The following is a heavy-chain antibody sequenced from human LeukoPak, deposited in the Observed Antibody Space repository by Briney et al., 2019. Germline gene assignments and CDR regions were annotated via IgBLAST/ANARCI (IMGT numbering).Heavy chain of an antibody. Sequence: SQTQSLTCAVPGGSLGNSTFYWGWIRQPPGKGLEWIGTIYSSGSTYYNPSLNSRVTIYVDTSKNPFSLQLSSRTATDTAVYYCARHGVTTTCYYWDWGQGTLVTVSS. D-gene: IGHD3-9*01. J-gene: IGHJ4*02. CDR3: ARHGVTTTCYYWD. CDR2: IYSSGST. CDR1: GGSLGNSTFY. V-gene: IGHV4-39*01.